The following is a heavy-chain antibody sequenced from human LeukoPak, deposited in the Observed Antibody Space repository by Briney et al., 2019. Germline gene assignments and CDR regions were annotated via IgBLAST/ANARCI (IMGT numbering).Heavy chain of an antibody. V-gene: IGHV4-34*01. Sequence: PSETLSLTCAVYGGSLSGYYWSWIRQPPGKGLEWIGEINHSGSTNYNPSLKSRVTISVDTSKNQFSLKLSSVTAADTAVYYCARTSAYYYDSSGYPPFDYWGQGTLVTVSS. CDR3: ARTSAYYYDSSGYPPFDY. CDR2: INHSGST. CDR1: GGSLSGYY. J-gene: IGHJ4*02. D-gene: IGHD3-22*01.